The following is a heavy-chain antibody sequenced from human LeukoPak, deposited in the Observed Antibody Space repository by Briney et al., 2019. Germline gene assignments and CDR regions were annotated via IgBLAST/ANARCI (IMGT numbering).Heavy chain of an antibody. D-gene: IGHD1-26*01. V-gene: IGHV1-18*01. Sequence: ASVKVSCKASGYIFTSYGITWVRQAPGQGLEWMGWISTYNGDTNYAQNHQGRVTMTTDTSTSTAYMDLRGLRSDGTAVYYCARDTGSSPGDYWGQGTLVTVSS. J-gene: IGHJ4*02. CDR2: ISTYNGDT. CDR1: GYIFTSYG. CDR3: ARDTGSSPGDY.